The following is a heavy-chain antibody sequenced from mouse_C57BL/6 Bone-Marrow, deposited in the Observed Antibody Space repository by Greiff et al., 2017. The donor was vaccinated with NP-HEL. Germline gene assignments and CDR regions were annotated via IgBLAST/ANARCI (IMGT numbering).Heavy chain of an antibody. D-gene: IGHD1-1*01. V-gene: IGHV5-4*01. J-gene: IGHJ4*01. CDR2: ISDGGSYT. CDR3: ARDLYYGSSYDYAMDY. CDR1: GFTFSSYA. Sequence: EVKLMESGGGLVKPGGSLKLSCAASGFTFSSYAMSWVRQTPEKRLEWVATISDGGSYTYYPDNVKGRFTISRDNAKNNLYLQMSHLKSEDTAMYYCARDLYYGSSYDYAMDYWGQGTSVTVSS.